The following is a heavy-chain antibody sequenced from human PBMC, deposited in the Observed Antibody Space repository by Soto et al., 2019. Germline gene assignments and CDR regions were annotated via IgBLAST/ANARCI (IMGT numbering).Heavy chain of an antibody. CDR1: GLTFTRSA. V-gene: IGHV1-58*01. CDR3: AAGLLNPTYGMDV. CDR2: IVVGSGNT. Sequence: EASVKVSCKASGLTFTRSAVQWVRQARGQRLEWIGWIVVGSGNTNYAQKFQERVTITRDMSTSTAYMELSSLRSEDTAVYYCAAGLLNPTYGMDVWGQGTTVTV. D-gene: IGHD2-2*02. J-gene: IGHJ6*02.